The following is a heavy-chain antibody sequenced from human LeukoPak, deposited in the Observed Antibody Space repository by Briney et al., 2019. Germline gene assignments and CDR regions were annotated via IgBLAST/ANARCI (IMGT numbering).Heavy chain of an antibody. V-gene: IGHV3-13*01. CDR2: IGTAGDT. J-gene: IGHJ3*02. CDR1: GFTFSSYD. CDR3: ARSFSSSWPRDAFDI. Sequence: GGSLRLSCAASGFTFSSYDMHWVRQATGKGLEWVSAIGTAGDTYYPGSVKGRFTISRENAKNSLYLQMNSLRAEDTAVYYCARSFSSSWPRDAFDIWGQGTMVTVSS. D-gene: IGHD6-13*01.